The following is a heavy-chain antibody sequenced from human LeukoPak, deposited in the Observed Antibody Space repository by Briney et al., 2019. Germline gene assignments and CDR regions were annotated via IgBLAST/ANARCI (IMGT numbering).Heavy chain of an antibody. D-gene: IGHD3-22*01. J-gene: IGHJ4*02. Sequence: PGGSLRLSCAASGFTFSSYAMSWVRQAPGKGLEWVAVIWYDGSKKYYGDSMKGRFTISRDNSKNTLSLQMNSLRAEDTAVYYCARDRSYDSSGPDYWGQGTQVTVSS. CDR1: GFTFSSYA. CDR2: IWYDGSKK. V-gene: IGHV3-33*08. CDR3: ARDRSYDSSGPDY.